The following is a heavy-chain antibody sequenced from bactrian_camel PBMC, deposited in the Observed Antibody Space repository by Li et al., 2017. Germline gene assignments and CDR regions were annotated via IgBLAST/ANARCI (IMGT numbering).Heavy chain of an antibody. Sequence: HVQLVESGGGSVETGGSLRLSCTISGGSFGATDLGWYRQAPGNECDLVSSLTWDGTTYYDDSVKGRFTISHDNTKNTVCLQMNNLKPEDTAAYHCLTIEGGIPITTFPSCDHWGQGTQVTV. V-gene: IGHV3S53*01. D-gene: IGHD2*01. CDR1: GGSFGATD. CDR3: LTIEGGIPITTFPSCDH. CDR2: LTWDGTT. J-gene: IGHJ4*01.